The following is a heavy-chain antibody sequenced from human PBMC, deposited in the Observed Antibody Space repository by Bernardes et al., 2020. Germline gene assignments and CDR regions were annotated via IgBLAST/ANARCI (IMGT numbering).Heavy chain of an antibody. V-gene: IGHV4-39*01. CDR1: GGSISSSRYY. D-gene: IGHD5-12*01. Sequence: LSLNCTLSGGSISSSRYYWGWLRPPPGKGLEWLGSIYYSGSTYYNPSLKSRVTISVDTSKNQFSLKLSSVTAADTAVYYCAGEMATSYYYYYGMDVWGQGTTVTVSS. CDR2: IYYSGST. J-gene: IGHJ6*02. CDR3: AGEMATSYYYYYGMDV.